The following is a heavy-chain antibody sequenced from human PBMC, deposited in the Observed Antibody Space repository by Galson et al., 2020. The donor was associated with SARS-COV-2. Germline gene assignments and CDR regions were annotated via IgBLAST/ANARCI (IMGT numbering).Heavy chain of an antibody. J-gene: IGHJ3*01. CDR2: MNSDETVT. CDR1: GFTFSDYW. Sequence: GGSLRLTCAASGFTFSDYWMHWVRQVPRTGLVRISRMNSDETVTDYTNSVKDRFTISRDNSKSTLFLQMDSLRAEDTALYYCASADVLLDAFDVWGPGTMVTV. V-gene: IGHV3-74*01. D-gene: IGHD2-15*01. CDR3: ASADVLLDAFDV.